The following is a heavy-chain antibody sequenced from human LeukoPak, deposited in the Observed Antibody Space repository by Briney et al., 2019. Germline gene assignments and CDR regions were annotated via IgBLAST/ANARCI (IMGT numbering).Heavy chain of an antibody. Sequence: ASETLSLTCTVSGGSISSYYWSWIRQPPGKGLEWIGYIYYSGSTNYNPSLRSRVTISVDTSKNQCSLKLSSVTAADTAVYYCARFGGSSSWYRAWYFDLWGRGTLVTVSS. J-gene: IGHJ2*01. CDR3: ARFGGSSSWYRAWYFDL. CDR1: GGSISSYY. V-gene: IGHV4-59*01. CDR2: IYYSGST. D-gene: IGHD6-13*01.